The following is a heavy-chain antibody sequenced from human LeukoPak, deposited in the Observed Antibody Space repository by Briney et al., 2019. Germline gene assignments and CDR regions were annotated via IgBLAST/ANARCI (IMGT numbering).Heavy chain of an antibody. CDR1: GGSISSGGYY. CDR2: IYHSGST. J-gene: IGHJ6*03. CDR3: ARAESGYYYYMDV. V-gene: IGHV4-30-2*01. Sequence: PSQTLSLTCTVSGGSISSGGYYWSWIRQPQGKELVRIRYIYHSGSTYYNPSLKSRVTISVDRSKNQFSLKLSSVTAADTAVYYCARAESGYYYYMDVWGKGTMVTVSS. D-gene: IGHD3-10*01.